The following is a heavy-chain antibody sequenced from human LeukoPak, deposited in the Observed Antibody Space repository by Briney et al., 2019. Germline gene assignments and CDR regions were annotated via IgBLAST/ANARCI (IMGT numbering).Heavy chain of an antibody. V-gene: IGHV3-7*01. Sequence: GGSLRLSCAASGFTFSSYWMSWVRQAPGKGLEWVANINQDGSEKHYVDSVKGRSTISRDNAKNSLYLQMNSLRAEDTAVYYCARVYGDYREDAFDIWGQGTMVTVSS. J-gene: IGHJ3*02. CDR1: GFTFSSYW. CDR3: ARVYGDYREDAFDI. D-gene: IGHD4-17*01. CDR2: INQDGSEK.